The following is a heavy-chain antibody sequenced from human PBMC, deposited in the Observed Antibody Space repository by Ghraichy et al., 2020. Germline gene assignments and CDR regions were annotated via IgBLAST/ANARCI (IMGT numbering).Heavy chain of an antibody. Sequence: LSLTCAASGFTFSSYAMSWVRQAPGKGLEWVSAISGSGGSTYYADSVKGRFTISRDNSKNTLYLQMNSLRAEDTAVYYCAKGCEYSSGWCPFDYWGQGTLVTVSS. CDR2: ISGSGGST. J-gene: IGHJ4*02. CDR3: AKGCEYSSGWCPFDY. V-gene: IGHV3-23*01. D-gene: IGHD6-19*01. CDR1: GFTFSSYA.